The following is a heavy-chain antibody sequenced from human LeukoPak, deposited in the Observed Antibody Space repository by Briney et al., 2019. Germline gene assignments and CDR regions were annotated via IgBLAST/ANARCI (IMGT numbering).Heavy chain of an antibody. D-gene: IGHD3-3*01. V-gene: IGHV4-39*01. Sequence: SETLSLTCTVSGGSISSSSYYWGWIRQPPGKGLEWIGSIYYSGSPYYNPSLKSRVTISVDTSKNQFSLKLSSVTAADTAVYYCARNTRFLEWPYFDYWGQGTLVTVSS. J-gene: IGHJ4*02. CDR3: ARNTRFLEWPYFDY. CDR2: IYYSGSP. CDR1: GGSISSSSYY.